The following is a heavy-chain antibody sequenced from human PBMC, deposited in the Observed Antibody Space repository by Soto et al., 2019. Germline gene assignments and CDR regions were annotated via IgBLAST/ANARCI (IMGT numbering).Heavy chain of an antibody. J-gene: IGHJ6*02. V-gene: IGHV5-51*01. CDR1: GYSFTSYW. CDR3: ARNSSSSWRNYYYYYGMDV. D-gene: IGHD6-13*01. Sequence: PGESLKISCKGSGYSFTSYWIGWVRQMPGKGLEWMGIIYPGDSDTRYSPSFQGQVTISADKSISTAYLQWSSLKASDTAMYYCARNSSSSWRNYYYYYGMDVWGQGTPVTVSS. CDR2: IYPGDSDT.